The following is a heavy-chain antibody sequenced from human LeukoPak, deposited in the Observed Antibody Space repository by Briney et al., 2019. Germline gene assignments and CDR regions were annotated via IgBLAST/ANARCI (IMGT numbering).Heavy chain of an antibody. CDR3: ARDHVPAAARCFDY. CDR2: ISSSTSTI. D-gene: IGHD2-2*01. CDR1: GFTFSSYS. V-gene: IGHV3-48*04. Sequence: GGSLRLSCAASGFTFSSYSMNWVRQAPGRGLEWVSYISSSTSTIYYADSVKGRFTISRDNAKNSLYLQMNSLRAEDTAVYYCARDHVPAAARCFDYWGQGTLVTVSS. J-gene: IGHJ4*02.